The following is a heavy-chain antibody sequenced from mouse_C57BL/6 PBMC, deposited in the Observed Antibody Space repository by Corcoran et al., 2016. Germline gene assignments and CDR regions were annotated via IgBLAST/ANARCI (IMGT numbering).Heavy chain of an antibody. CDR3: ARTSYYYGSSYALDY. Sequence: DVELQQSGPELEKPGASVKISCKASGYTFTVYYLNGVKQSHGKSLERIGDNNPNNGGTSYNQKFKGKATLTVDKSSSTAYMERRSLTSEDSAVYYCARTSYYYGSSYALDYWGQGTSVTVSS. V-gene: IGHV1-26*01. CDR2: NNPNNGGT. J-gene: IGHJ4*01. CDR1: GYTFTVYY. D-gene: IGHD1-1*01.